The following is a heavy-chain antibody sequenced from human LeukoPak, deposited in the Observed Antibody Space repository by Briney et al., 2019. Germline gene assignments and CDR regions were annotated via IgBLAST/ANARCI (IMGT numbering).Heavy chain of an antibody. V-gene: IGHV1-69*06. J-gene: IGHJ5*02. Sequence: SVRVSCKASGGTFSSYAISWVRQTPGQGLEWMGGIIPIFGTANYAQKFQGRVTITADKSTSTAYMELSSLRSEDTAVYYCASCGYSYGQYNWFDPWGQGTLVTVSS. CDR3: ASCGYSYGQYNWFDP. CDR1: GGTFSSYA. D-gene: IGHD5-18*01. CDR2: IIPIFGTA.